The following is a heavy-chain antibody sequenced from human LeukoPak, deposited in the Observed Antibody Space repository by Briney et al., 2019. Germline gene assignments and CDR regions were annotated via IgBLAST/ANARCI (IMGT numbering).Heavy chain of an antibody. CDR3: ARRNDIAVAGTGSRDYYYGMDV. V-gene: IGHV5-51*01. CDR1: GYSFTISS. Sequence: GESLNISWLCSGYSFTISSVGGSRRIPGKGLGGMGIIYTGDSPTTYSPSCQGQVTISADKTISTAYRQGRCLKGSHTAMYYCARRNDIAVAGTGSRDYYYGMDVWGQGTTVTVSS. CDR2: IYTGDSPT. D-gene: IGHD6-19*01. J-gene: IGHJ6*02.